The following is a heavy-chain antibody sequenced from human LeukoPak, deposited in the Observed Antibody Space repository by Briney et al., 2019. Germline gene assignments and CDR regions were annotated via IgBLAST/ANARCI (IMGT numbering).Heavy chain of an antibody. D-gene: IGHD2-2*01. CDR1: GYTFTGYY. V-gene: IGHV1-46*01. CDR3: ARHPDIVVVPADPPDAFDI. J-gene: IGHJ3*02. CDR2: INPSGGST. Sequence: ASVKVSCKASGYTFTGYYMHWVRQAPGQGLEWMGIINPSGGSTSYAQKFQGRVTMTRDTSTSTVYMELSSLRSEDTAVYYCARHPDIVVVPADPPDAFDIWGQGTMVTVSS.